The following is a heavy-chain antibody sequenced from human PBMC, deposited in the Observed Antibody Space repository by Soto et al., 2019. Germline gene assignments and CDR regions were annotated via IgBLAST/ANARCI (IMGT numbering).Heavy chain of an antibody. CDR2: IYHSGST. D-gene: IGHD6-13*01. J-gene: IGHJ3*02. CDR1: GGSISSGGYS. CDR3: ARDWYRRAFDI. Sequence: SETLSLTCAVSGGSISSGGYSWSWIRQPPGKGLEWIGYIYHSGSTYYNPSLKSRVTISVDRSKNQFSLKLSSVTAADTAVYYCARDWYRRAFDIWGQGTMVT. V-gene: IGHV4-30-2*01.